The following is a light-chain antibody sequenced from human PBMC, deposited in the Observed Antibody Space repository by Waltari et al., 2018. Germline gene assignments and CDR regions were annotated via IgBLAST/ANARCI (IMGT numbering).Light chain of an antibody. CDR1: QCVSSA. CDR2: DVS. Sequence: IVLTQSPATLSLSPGERVTLSCRASQCVSSALAWYQQKPGQAPSLLFHDVSNRATGIPARFSVSGSGTDFTLTISSLEAEDFAVYYCQQRSNWPPTFGQGTKVEIK. J-gene: IGKJ1*01. CDR3: QQRSNWPPT. V-gene: IGKV3-11*01.